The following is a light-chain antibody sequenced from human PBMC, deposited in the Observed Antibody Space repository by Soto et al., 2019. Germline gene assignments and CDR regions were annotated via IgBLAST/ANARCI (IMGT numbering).Light chain of an antibody. CDR1: QSVGTT. CDR3: QQYSASPT. J-gene: IGKJ4*02. Sequence: EIFMTQSPATLSVSPGEKVILSCRASQSVGTTLAWYQQKPGQAPSLLIRGASTRATGVPARFSGSGSGTEFTLTISSLHSEDFAIYYWQQYSASPTFGGGTTLEIK. CDR2: GAS. V-gene: IGKV3-15*01.